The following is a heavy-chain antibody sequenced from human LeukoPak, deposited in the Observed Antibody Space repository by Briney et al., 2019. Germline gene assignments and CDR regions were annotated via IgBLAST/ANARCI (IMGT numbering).Heavy chain of an antibody. J-gene: IGHJ4*02. CDR2: IWYGGSNK. Sequence: PGGSLRLSCAASGCTFSSYGMHWVRQPPGKGLEWVAFIWYGGSNKYYADPVKGRFTISRDNSKNTLYLQMNSLRAEDTAVYYCAKGRIAAPPANYWGQGTLVTVSS. D-gene: IGHD6-6*01. CDR1: GCTFSSYG. CDR3: AKGRIAAPPANY. V-gene: IGHV3-30*02.